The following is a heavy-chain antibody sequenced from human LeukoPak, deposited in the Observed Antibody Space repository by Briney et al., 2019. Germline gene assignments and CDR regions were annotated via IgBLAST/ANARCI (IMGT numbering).Heavy chain of an antibody. CDR3: AKLLMAMVRGVDIDC. CDR2: ISGSGDRT. D-gene: IGHD3-10*01. V-gene: IGHV3-23*01. Sequence: GGSLRLSCAASGFTFSTYAMSWVRQAPGKGLEWVSAISGSGDRTYYADSVKGRFTISRDNSKNTLYLQMNSLRAEDTAVYYCAKLLMAMVRGVDIDCWGQGTLVTVSS. CDR1: GFTFSTYA. J-gene: IGHJ4*02.